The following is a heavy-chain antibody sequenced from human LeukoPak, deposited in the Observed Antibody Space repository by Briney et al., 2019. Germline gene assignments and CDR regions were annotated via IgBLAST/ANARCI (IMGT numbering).Heavy chain of an antibody. J-gene: IGHJ3*01. CDR2: ISYDESNQ. CDR1: GFTFSNYA. D-gene: IGHD3-16*02. V-gene: IGHV3-30-3*01. Sequence: PGGSLRLSCAASGFTFSNYAMHWVRQAPGKGLEWVAMISYDESNQYYVDSMKGRFTISRDNSKKSLYLQMNGLRPDDTALYYCAREGAIVGNAFDLWGLGTMVIVSS. CDR3: AREGAIVGNAFDL.